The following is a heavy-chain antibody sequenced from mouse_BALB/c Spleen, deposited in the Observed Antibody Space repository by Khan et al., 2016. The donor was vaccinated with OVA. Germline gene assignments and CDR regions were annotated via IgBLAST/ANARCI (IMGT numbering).Heavy chain of an antibody. J-gene: IGHJ4*01. D-gene: IGHD2-14*01. CDR1: GYSITSDYA. CDR2: ISSTGGT. CDR3: ARSLYYSYGYALDC. Sequence: EVELVESGPGLVKPSQSLSLTCTVTGYSITSDYAWNWIRQFPGNKLEWMGYISSTGGTSYNPSLKSRISITRDTSKNQFFLQLKSVTAEDTAKYYCARSLYYSYGYALDCWGRGTLVTVSS. V-gene: IGHV3-2*02.